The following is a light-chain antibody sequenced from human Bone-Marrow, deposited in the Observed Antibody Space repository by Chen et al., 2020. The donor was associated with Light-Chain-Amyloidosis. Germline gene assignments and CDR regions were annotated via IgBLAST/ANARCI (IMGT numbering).Light chain of an antibody. Sequence: SYELTQPPSVSVSPGQTASITCSGDKLGEKYTCWYQQKPGQSPLLVVYQDTKRPSGIPERFSGSNSGNTATLTISGTQAMDEADYYCQVWDSTTVVFGGGTKLTVL. CDR3: QVWDSTTVV. J-gene: IGLJ2*01. CDR1: KLGEKY. V-gene: IGLV3-1*01. CDR2: QDT.